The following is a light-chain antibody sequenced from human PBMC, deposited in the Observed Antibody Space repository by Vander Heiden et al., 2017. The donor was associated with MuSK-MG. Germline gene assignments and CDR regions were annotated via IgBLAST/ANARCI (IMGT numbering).Light chain of an antibody. V-gene: IGKV3-15*01. CDR2: GAF. Sequence: EIVMTQSPATLSVSPGERATLSCRASQTVSINLAWYQQKPGQAPRLLFYGAFTRATGVPARFSDSGYGTEFTLTVSSRQSEDFAVYYCQQDNSWPPLTFGQGTPVEIK. CDR3: QQDNSWPPLT. CDR1: QTVSIN. J-gene: IGKJ5*01.